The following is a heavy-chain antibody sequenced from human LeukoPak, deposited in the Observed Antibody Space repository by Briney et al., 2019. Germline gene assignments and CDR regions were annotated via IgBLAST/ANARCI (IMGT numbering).Heavy chain of an antibody. D-gene: IGHD6-13*01. Sequence: GGSLRLSCAASGFTLSGYWMSWVRQAPGKGLEWVANIKQDGSEKYCVDSVKGRFTISRDNAKNSLYLQMNSLRAEDTAVYYCARDSHASSWYQDYWGQGTLVTVSS. CDR3: ARDSHASSWYQDY. CDR1: GFTLSGYW. V-gene: IGHV3-7*03. J-gene: IGHJ4*02. CDR2: IKQDGSEK.